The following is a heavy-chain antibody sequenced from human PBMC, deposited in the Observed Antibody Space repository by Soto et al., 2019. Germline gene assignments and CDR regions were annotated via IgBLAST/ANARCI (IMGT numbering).Heavy chain of an antibody. D-gene: IGHD5-18*01. Sequence: ASVKVSCKASGGTFSSYAISWVRQAPGQGLEWMGGIIPIFGTANYAQKFQGRVTITADESTSTAYMELSSLRSEDTAVYYCAREGIYGAMVPAARDYYGMDVWGQGTTVTVSS. CDR1: GGTFSSYA. CDR2: IIPIFGTA. J-gene: IGHJ6*02. CDR3: AREGIYGAMVPAARDYYGMDV. V-gene: IGHV1-69*13.